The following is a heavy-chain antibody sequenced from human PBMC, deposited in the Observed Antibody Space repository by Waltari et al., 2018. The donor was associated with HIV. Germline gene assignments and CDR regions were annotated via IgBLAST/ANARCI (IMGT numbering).Heavy chain of an antibody. Sequence: QVQLQESGPGLVKPSQTLSLTCTVSGGSISRGSYYWRRIRQPAGKGLEWIGRIDTSGSTNYNPSLKSRVTISVDTSKNQFSLKLSSVTAADTAVYYCASSYGGNSDWYFDLWGRGTLVTVSS. D-gene: IGHD2-21*02. J-gene: IGHJ2*01. CDR2: IDTSGST. CDR1: GGSISRGSYY. CDR3: ASSYGGNSDWYFDL. V-gene: IGHV4-61*02.